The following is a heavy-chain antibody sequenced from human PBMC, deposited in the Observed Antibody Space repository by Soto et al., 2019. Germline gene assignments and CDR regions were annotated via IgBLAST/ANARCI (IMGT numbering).Heavy chain of an antibody. Sequence: QVQLVQSGAEVKKPGASVKVSCKASGYTFNNFGINWVRQAPGQGLEWMGWISAYTGNTNYAQKLQGRVTMTTDTFTNTVYMELRSLRSDDTAVYYCAGGGITGMGGFDPWGQGTLVTVSS. D-gene: IGHD1-20*01. J-gene: IGHJ5*02. CDR2: ISAYTGNT. V-gene: IGHV1-18*01. CDR3: AGGGITGMGGFDP. CDR1: GYTFNNFG.